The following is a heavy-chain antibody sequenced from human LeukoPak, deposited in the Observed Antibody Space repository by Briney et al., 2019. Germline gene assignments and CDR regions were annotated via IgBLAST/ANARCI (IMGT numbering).Heavy chain of an antibody. D-gene: IGHD3-22*01. J-gene: IGHJ4*02. Sequence: GGSLRLSCAASGFTFSSYSMHWVRQAPGKGLEWVAVISYDGSNKYHADSVEGRFTISRDNSKNMLYLQMNSLRPEDTAVYYCAKATRITMIVVVIGRGYYFDYWGQGTLVTVSS. V-gene: IGHV3-30-3*01. CDR3: AKATRITMIVVVIGRGYYFDY. CDR1: GFTFSSYS. CDR2: ISYDGSNK.